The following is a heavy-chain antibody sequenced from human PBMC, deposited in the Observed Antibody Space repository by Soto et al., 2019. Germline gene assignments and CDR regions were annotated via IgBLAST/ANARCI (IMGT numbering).Heavy chain of an antibody. V-gene: IGHV1-8*01. D-gene: IGHD3-3*01. CDR1: GYTFTSYD. CDR3: ARGARVFWGGYYRRDYYYGMDV. CDR2: MNPNSGNT. J-gene: IGHJ6*02. Sequence: ASLKFSCKASGYTFTSYDINWVRQATGQGLEWMGWMNPNSGNTGYAQKFQGRVTMTRNTSISTAYMELSSLRSEDTAVYYCARGARVFWGGYYRRDYYYGMDVWGQGTTVTVSS.